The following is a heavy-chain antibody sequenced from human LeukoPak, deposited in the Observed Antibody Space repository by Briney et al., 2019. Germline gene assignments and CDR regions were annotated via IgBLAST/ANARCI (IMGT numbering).Heavy chain of an antibody. CDR2: IGSDGSEK. Sequence: PGGSLRLSCAASGFTFNSFGMHWVRQAPGKGLEWAAFIGSDGSEKFYGDSLKGRVTISRDNSKKILYLQMNSARLEDTAVYYCAKGRPAGVSDTPAFDHWGQGTLVIVSS. CDR1: GFTFNSFG. D-gene: IGHD3-3*01. J-gene: IGHJ4*02. V-gene: IGHV3-30*02. CDR3: AKGRPAGVSDTPAFDH.